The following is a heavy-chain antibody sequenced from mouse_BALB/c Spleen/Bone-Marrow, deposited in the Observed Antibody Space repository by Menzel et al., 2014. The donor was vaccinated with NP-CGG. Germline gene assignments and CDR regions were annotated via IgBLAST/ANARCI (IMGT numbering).Heavy chain of an antibody. Sequence: EVKLVESGGGLVQPGGSMKLSCAASGFTFSDAWMDWVRQSPEKGLEWVAEIRSKAYNHATRYAESVKGRFTISRDDSKSSVYLQMDSLRAEDTGIYYCTWDYYAMDYWGQGTSVTVSS. CDR1: GFTFSDAW. CDR3: TWDYYAMDY. J-gene: IGHJ4*01. CDR2: IRSKAYNHAT. D-gene: IGHD4-1*01. V-gene: IGHV6-6*01.